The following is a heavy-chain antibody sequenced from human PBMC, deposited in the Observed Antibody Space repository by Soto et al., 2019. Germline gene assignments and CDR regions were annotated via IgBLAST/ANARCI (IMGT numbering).Heavy chain of an antibody. D-gene: IGHD1-7*01. CDR2: IYYSGST. J-gene: IGHJ5*02. V-gene: IGHV4-61*01. CDR1: GGSVSSGSYY. CDR3: ASGITGTANWLEP. Sequence: SETLSLTCTVSGGSVSSGSYYWSWIQQPPGKGLEWIGYIYYSGSTNYNPSLKSRVTISVDTSKNQFSLKLSSVTAADTAVYYCASGITGTANWLEPWGQGTLVTVSS.